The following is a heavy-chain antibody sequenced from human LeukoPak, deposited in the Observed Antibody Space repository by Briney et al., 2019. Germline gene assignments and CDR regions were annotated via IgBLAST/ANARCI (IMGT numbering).Heavy chain of an antibody. Sequence: ASVKVSCKASGYTFTGYYMHWVRQAPGQGLEWMGWINPNSGGTNYAQKFQGRVTMTRDTSISTAYMELSRLRSDDTAVYYCARDGMDSYDSSGYYPIDYWGQGTLVTVSS. CDR1: GYTFTGYY. J-gene: IGHJ4*02. CDR3: ARDGMDSYDSSGYYPIDY. V-gene: IGHV1-2*02. CDR2: INPNSGGT. D-gene: IGHD3-22*01.